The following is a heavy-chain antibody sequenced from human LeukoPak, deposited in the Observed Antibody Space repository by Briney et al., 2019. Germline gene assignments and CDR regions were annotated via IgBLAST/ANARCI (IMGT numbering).Heavy chain of an antibody. CDR2: IYYSGST. V-gene: IGHV4-30-4*08. CDR3: ARVRWFGELTYYYYYMDA. CDR1: GGSISSGDYY. Sequence: SQTLSLTCTVFGGSISSGDYYWSWIRQPPGKGLEWIGYIYYSGSTYYNPSLKSRVTISVDTSKNQFSLKLSSVTVADTAVYYCARVRWFGELTYYYYYMDAWGKGTTVTVSS. J-gene: IGHJ6*03. D-gene: IGHD3-10*01.